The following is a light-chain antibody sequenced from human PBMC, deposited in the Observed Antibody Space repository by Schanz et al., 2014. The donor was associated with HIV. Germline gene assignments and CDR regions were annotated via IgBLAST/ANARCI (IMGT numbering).Light chain of an antibody. V-gene: IGLV2-14*03. J-gene: IGLJ1*01. CDR2: DVT. CDR3: SSYVGSNNYV. Sequence: QSALTQPASVSGSPGQSITISCTGTSSDVGGYNYVFWYQQHPGKAPKLMIYDVTNRPSGVSNRFSGSKSGNTASLTVSGLQAEDEADYYCSSYVGSNNYVFGTGTKLTVL. CDR1: SSDVGGYNY.